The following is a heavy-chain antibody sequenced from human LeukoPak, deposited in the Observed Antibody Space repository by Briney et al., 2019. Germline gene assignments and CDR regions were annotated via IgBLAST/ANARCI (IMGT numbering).Heavy chain of an antibody. CDR2: ISAYNGNT. Sequence: ASVTVSCKASGYTFTSYGISWVRQAPGQGLEWMGWISAYNGNTNYAQKLQGRVTMTTDTSTSTAYMELRSLRSDDTAVYYCARDYDSSGYYYEPFDYWGQGTLVTVSS. D-gene: IGHD3-22*01. V-gene: IGHV1-18*01. CDR1: GYTFTSYG. CDR3: ARDYDSSGYYYEPFDY. J-gene: IGHJ4*02.